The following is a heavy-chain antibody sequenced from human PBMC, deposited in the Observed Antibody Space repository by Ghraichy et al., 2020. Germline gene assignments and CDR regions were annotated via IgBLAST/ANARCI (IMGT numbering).Heavy chain of an antibody. Sequence: GESLNISCAASGFTFDDYGMSWVRQAPGKGLERVSGTNWNGGRTGYADSVKGRFSISRDNAKNSLYLQMSSLRAEDTALYYCARGYSGYDFGYYFDNWGQGTLVTVSS. J-gene: IGHJ4*02. D-gene: IGHD5-12*01. V-gene: IGHV3-20*04. CDR2: TNWNGGRT. CDR3: ARGYSGYDFGYYFDN. CDR1: GFTFDDYG.